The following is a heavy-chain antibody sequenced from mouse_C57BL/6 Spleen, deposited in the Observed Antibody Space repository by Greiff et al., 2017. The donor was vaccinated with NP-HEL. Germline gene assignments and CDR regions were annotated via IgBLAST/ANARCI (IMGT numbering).Heavy chain of an antibody. Sequence: VQLKQSGPELVKPGASVKISCKASGYSFTGYYMNWVKQSPDPLLPLLRETNPSTFFTPYNPTFKAPATLTVDKSSSTAYMQLKSLTSEDSAVYYCARARAIYYDYDVGFAYWGQGTLVTVSA. J-gene: IGHJ3*01. CDR3: ARARAIYYDYDVGFAY. D-gene: IGHD2-4*01. CDR2: TNPSTFFT. V-gene: IGHV1-42*01. CDR1: GYSFTGYY.